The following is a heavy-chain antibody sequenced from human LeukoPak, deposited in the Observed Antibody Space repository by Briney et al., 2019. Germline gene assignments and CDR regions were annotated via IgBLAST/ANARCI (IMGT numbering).Heavy chain of an antibody. J-gene: IGHJ4*02. CDR1: GFTFSSYA. CDR3: ARDRYSSGWYGHFDY. Sequence: GGSLRLSCAASGFTFSSYAMHWVRQAPGQGLEWVAVISYDGSNKYYADSVKGRFTISRDNSKNTLYLQMNSLRAEDTAVYYCARDRYSSGWYGHFDYWGQGTLVTVSS. D-gene: IGHD6-19*01. V-gene: IGHV3-30-3*01. CDR2: ISYDGSNK.